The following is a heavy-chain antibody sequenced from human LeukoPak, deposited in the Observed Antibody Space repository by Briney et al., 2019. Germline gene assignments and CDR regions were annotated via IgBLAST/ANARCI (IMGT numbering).Heavy chain of an antibody. Sequence: SETLSLTCTVSGGSISSGDYYWSWIRQPPGKGLEWIVYIYYSGSTYYNPSLKSRVTISVDTSKNQFSLKLSSVTAADTAVYYCARYDYYDSSGYYDSFDYWGQGTLVTVSS. CDR2: IYYSGST. D-gene: IGHD3-22*01. CDR1: GGSISSGDYY. CDR3: ARYDYYDSSGYYDSFDY. J-gene: IGHJ4*02. V-gene: IGHV4-30-4*01.